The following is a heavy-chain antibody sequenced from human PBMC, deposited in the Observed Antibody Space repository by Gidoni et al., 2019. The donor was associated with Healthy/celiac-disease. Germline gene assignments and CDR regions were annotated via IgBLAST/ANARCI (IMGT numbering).Heavy chain of an antibody. D-gene: IGHD2-2*01. Sequence: QVQLVQSGAEVKKPGASVKVSCKASGSTFTSSYMHWVRQAPGQGLEWMGIINPSGGSTSYAQKFQGRVTMTRDTSTSTVYMELSSLRSEDTAVYYCARDPYCSSTSCPLYYFDYWGQGTLVTVSS. CDR3: ARDPYCSSTSCPLYYFDY. J-gene: IGHJ4*02. CDR1: GSTFTSSY. V-gene: IGHV1-46*01. CDR2: INPSGGST.